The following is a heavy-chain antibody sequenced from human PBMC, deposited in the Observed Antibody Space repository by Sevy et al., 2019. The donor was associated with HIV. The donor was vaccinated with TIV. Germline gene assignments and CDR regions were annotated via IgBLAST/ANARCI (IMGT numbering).Heavy chain of an antibody. D-gene: IGHD3-16*01. CDR1: GGSISSYY. V-gene: IGHV4-59*01. J-gene: IGHJ6*04. CDR3: ARDRGAWGV. CDR2: IYYSGST. Sequence: SETLSLTCTVSGGSISSYYWSWIRQPPGKGLEWIGYIYYSGSTNYNPALKSRVTISVDTSKNQFSLKLSSVTAADTAVYYCARDRGAWGVWGKGTTVTVSS.